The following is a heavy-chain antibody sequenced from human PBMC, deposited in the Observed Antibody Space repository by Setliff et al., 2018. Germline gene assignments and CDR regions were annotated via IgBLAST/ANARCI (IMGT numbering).Heavy chain of an antibody. CDR3: VRAPPALHGEYGYFDL. J-gene: IGHJ2*01. D-gene: IGHD4-17*01. Sequence: SVKVSCKASGGTFGLSAISWVRQAPGQGLEWVGGMLPLHGTRNHTPKLQDRVSITADESKTTVFMELSSLTSEDTAIYFCVRAPPALHGEYGYFDLWGRGTLVTVSS. V-gene: IGHV1-69*13. CDR2: MLPLHGTR. CDR1: GGTFGLSA.